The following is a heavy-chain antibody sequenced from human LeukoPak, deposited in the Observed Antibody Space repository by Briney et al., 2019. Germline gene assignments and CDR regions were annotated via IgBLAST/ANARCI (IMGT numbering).Heavy chain of an antibody. CDR2: ISSSSSYI. D-gene: IGHD5-12*01. J-gene: IGHJ4*02. CDR3: AKDLSGSRRGIFDY. Sequence: GGSLRLSCAASGFTFSSYSMTWVRQAPGKGLEWVSSISSSSSYIYYADSVKGRFTISRDNAKNSLYLQMNSLRAEDTALYYCAKDLSGSRRGIFDYWGQGTLVTVSS. V-gene: IGHV3-21*04. CDR1: GFTFSSYS.